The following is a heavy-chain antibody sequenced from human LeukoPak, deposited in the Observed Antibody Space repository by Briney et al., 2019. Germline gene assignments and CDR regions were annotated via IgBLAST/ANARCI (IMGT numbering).Heavy chain of an antibody. Sequence: GASVKVSCKASGGTFSSYAISWVRQAPGQGLEWMGWISAYNGNTNYAQKLQGRVTMTTDTSTSTAYMELRSLRSDDTAVYYCARTEHFDWLCYCYYYYMDVWGKGTTVTISS. D-gene: IGHD3-9*01. CDR3: ARTEHFDWLCYCYYYYMDV. V-gene: IGHV1-18*01. J-gene: IGHJ6*03. CDR2: ISAYNGNT. CDR1: GGTFSSYA.